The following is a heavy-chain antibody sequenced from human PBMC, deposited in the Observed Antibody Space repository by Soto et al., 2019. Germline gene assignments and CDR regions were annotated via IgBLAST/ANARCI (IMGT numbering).Heavy chain of an antibody. J-gene: IGHJ4*02. CDR1: GFTFSSYA. D-gene: IGHD6-13*01. Sequence: GGSLRLSCAASGFTFSSYAMSWVRQAPGKGLEWVSAISGSGGSTYYADSVKGRFTISRDNSKSTLYLQMNSLRAEDTAVYYCAKGYSSSWLFDYWGQGTLVTVSS. CDR2: ISGSGGST. V-gene: IGHV3-23*01. CDR3: AKGYSSSWLFDY.